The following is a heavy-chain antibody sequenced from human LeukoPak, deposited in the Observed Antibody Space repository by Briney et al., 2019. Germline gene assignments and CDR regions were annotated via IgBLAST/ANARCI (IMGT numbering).Heavy chain of an antibody. D-gene: IGHD3-22*01. J-gene: IGHJ4*02. CDR2: IKQDGSGK. V-gene: IGHV3-7*01. CDR1: GFTFSSYW. Sequence: TGGSLRLSCAASGFTFSSYWMSWVRQAPGKGLEWVANIKQDGSGKYYVDSVKGRFTISRDNAKNSLYLQMNSLRAEDTAVYYCARDAPYYYDSTPGYWGQGTLVTVSS. CDR3: ARDAPYYYDSTPGY.